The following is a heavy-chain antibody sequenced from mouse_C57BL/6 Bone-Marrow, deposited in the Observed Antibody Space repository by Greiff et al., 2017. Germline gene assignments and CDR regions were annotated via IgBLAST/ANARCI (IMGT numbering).Heavy chain of an antibody. J-gene: IGHJ2*01. CDR3: ARRGDGSSRYYFDY. Sequence: EVHLVESGGDLVKPGGSLKLSCAASGFTFSSYGMSWVRQTPDKRLEWVATISSGGSYTYYPDSVKGRFTISRDNAKNTLYLQMSSLKSEDTAMYYWARRGDGSSRYYFDYWGQGTTLTVSS. CDR2: ISSGGSYT. D-gene: IGHD1-1*01. V-gene: IGHV5-6*01. CDR1: GFTFSSYG.